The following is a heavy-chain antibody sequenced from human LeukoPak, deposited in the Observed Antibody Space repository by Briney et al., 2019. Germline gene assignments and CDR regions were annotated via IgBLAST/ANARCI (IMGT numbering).Heavy chain of an antibody. CDR3: AKDGPSVHPYDILTGYLDY. D-gene: IGHD3-9*01. CDR1: GFTFSSYG. J-gene: IGHJ4*02. V-gene: IGHV3-30*02. CDR2: IRYDGSNK. Sequence: TGGSLRLSCAASGFTFSSYGMHWVRQAPGKGLEWVAFIRYDGSNKYYADPVKGRFTISRDNSKNTLYLQMNSLRAEDTAVYYCAKDGPSVHPYDILTGYLDYWGQGTLVTVSS.